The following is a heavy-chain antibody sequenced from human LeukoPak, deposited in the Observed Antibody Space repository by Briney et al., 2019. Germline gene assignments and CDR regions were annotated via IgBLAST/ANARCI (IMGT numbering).Heavy chain of an antibody. J-gene: IGHJ4*02. CDR3: ARAHPAGPFDY. V-gene: IGHV3-33*01. CDR2: IWYDGSNK. D-gene: IGHD1-1*01. Sequence: PGGSLRLSCAASGFTFSSYGMHWVRQAPGKGLEWVAVIWYDGSNKYYADSVKGRFTISRDNSKNTLYLQMNSLRAEDTAVYYCARAHPAGPFDYWGQGTLVTVSS. CDR1: GFTFSSYG.